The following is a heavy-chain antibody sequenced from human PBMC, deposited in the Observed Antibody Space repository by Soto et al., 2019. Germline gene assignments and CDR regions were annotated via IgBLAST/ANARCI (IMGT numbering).Heavy chain of an antibody. D-gene: IGHD3-10*01. CDR1: EFTFSDYA. V-gene: IGHV3-23*01. CDR2: ISGSGGST. Sequence: PGGSLRLSCAASEFTFSDYAMTWVRQAPGKGLEWVSGISGSGGSTYYGDSFKGRFTTSRDNSKNAIFLQMTSLRVDDTAVYFCARGDRGGFDLWGQGTMVTVSS. CDR3: ARGDRGGFDL. J-gene: IGHJ3*01.